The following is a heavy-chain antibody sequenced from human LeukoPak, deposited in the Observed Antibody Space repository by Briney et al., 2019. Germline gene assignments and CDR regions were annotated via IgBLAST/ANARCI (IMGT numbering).Heavy chain of an antibody. CDR2: INTDGSST. CDR3: ARGQWAYYMDV. CDR1: GFTFSSYW. Sequence: PGGSLRLSCAASGFTFSSYWMHWVRQAPGKGLVWVSRINTDGSSTSYADSVKGRFTISRDNAKNTLYLQTNSLRAEDTAVYYCARGQWAYYMDVWGKGTTVTVSS. D-gene: IGHD2-8*01. V-gene: IGHV3-74*01. J-gene: IGHJ6*03.